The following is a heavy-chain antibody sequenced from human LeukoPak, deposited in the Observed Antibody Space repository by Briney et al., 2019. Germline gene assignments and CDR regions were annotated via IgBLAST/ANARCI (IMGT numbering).Heavy chain of an antibody. J-gene: IGHJ4*02. Sequence: GGSLRLSCAASGFTFSSYWMHWVRQVPGKGLVWVSRITSEGSSTSYADSVKGRFTISRDNAKNTLYLQMNSLRAEDTAVYYCARGSSVVALDWGQGTLVTVSS. D-gene: IGHD2-15*01. CDR2: ITSEGSST. CDR3: ARGSSVVALD. V-gene: IGHV3-74*01. CDR1: GFTFSSYW.